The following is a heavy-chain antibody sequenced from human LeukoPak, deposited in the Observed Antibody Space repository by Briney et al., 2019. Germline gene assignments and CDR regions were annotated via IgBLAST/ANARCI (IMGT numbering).Heavy chain of an antibody. J-gene: IGHJ4*02. CDR3: ARGGVGATTNEFDY. Sequence: SETLSLTCAVYGGSFSGYYWSWIRQPPGKGLEWIGEINHSGSTNYNPSLKSRVTISVDTSKNQFSLKLSSVTAADTAVYYCARGGVGATTNEFDYWAREPWSPSPQ. CDR1: GGSFSGYY. CDR2: INHSGST. D-gene: IGHD1-26*01. V-gene: IGHV4-34*01.